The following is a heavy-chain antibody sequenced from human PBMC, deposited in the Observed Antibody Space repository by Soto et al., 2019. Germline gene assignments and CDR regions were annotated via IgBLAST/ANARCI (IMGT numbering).Heavy chain of an antibody. CDR3: ARDLSPPGEFFYDAVDV. J-gene: IGHJ3*01. CDR1: GFTFSAFW. D-gene: IGHD2-21*01. Sequence: EVQLVESGGGLVQPGESLRLSCAASGFTFSAFWMTWLRQAPGKGLEWVANIKRDGTVTHYGDSVEGRCTLSRYNAQNPFFLQLNSLRPEDTAMYYCARDLSPPGEFFYDAVDVWGQGTFVTVSS. V-gene: IGHV3-7*04. CDR2: IKRDGTVT.